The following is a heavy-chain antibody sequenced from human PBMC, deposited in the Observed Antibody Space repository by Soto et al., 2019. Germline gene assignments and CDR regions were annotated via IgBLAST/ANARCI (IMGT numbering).Heavy chain of an antibody. V-gene: IGHV6-1*01. CDR3: ARDFVLGNVDPFDY. CDR2: TYYRSKWYN. CDR1: GDGVSSNSAA. Sequence: SQTLSLTCVISGDGVSSNSAAWNWIRQSPSRGLEWLGRTYYRSKWYNDYAVSVKSRITINPDTSKNQFSLQLNSVTPEDTAVYYCARDFVLGNVDPFDYWGQGTLVTVSS. J-gene: IGHJ4*02. D-gene: IGHD1-1*01.